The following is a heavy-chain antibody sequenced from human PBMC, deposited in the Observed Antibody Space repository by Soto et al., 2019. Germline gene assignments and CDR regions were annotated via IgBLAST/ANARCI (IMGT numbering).Heavy chain of an antibody. Sequence: GGSLRLSCAASGFTFSSYAMHWVRQAPGKGLEWVAVISYDGSNKYYADSAKGRFTISRDNSKNTLYLQMNSLRAEDTAVYYCARGGQWLVHHDAFDIWGQGTMVTVSS. CDR1: GFTFSSYA. J-gene: IGHJ3*02. CDR2: ISYDGSNK. V-gene: IGHV3-30-3*01. D-gene: IGHD6-19*01. CDR3: ARGGQWLVHHDAFDI.